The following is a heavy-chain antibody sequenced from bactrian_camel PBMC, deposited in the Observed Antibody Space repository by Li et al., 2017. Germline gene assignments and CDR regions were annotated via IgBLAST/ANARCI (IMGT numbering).Heavy chain of an antibody. Sequence: HVQLVESGGGSVQAGGSLRLSCTGSGGGMHVGDMGWFRQVPGREREGVATISGGGSITYADSVKGRFTISRDGGKNTVYLQMNNLNVKDTATYYCVAGIPYRRIELSKSEVTTWGQGTQVTVS. J-gene: IGHJ4*01. D-gene: IGHD2*01. CDR3: VAGIPYRRIELSKSEVTT. V-gene: IGHV3S53*01. CDR2: ISGGGSI. CDR1: GGGMHVGD.